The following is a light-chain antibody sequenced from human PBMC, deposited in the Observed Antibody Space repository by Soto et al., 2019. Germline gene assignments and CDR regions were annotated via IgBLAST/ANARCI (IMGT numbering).Light chain of an antibody. Sequence: ETMMAQSPDTRSVSLGERATLSCRASQSVSSSFLAWYQQKPGQAPRLLIYGASNRATGIPDRFSGSGSGTDFTLTTSRLEPEDFAVYYCQQYGSSGTFGQGTKVDI. CDR1: QSVSSSF. V-gene: IGKV3-20*01. CDR2: GAS. J-gene: IGKJ1*01. CDR3: QQYGSSGT.